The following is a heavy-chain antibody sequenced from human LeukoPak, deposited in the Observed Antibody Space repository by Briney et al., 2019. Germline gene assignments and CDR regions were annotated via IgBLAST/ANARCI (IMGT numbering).Heavy chain of an antibody. V-gene: IGHV1-69*13. D-gene: IGHD2-15*01. J-gene: IGHJ4*02. CDR1: GGAFSSYA. Sequence: SVTVSCKASGGAFSSYAISWVRQAPGQGLEWMGGIIPIFGTANYAQKFQGRVTITADESTSTAYMELSSLRSEDTAVYYCARARRRYCSGGSCYSFDYWGQGTLVTVSS. CDR2: IIPIFGTA. CDR3: ARARRRYCSGGSCYSFDY.